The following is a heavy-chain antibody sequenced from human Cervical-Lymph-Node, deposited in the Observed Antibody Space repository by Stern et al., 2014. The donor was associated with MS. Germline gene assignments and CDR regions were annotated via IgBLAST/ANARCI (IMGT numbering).Heavy chain of an antibody. CDR3: ARSDRLWGSFDY. V-gene: IGHV4-31*01. D-gene: IGHD3-16*01. J-gene: IGHJ4*02. CDR2: ISYIGST. Sequence: QVQLQESGPGLVQPSQTLSLTCTASGASISTVGYYWGWHRQHQGKGLECIAYISYIGSTYSNPSLNSLVSISADTSQHQYSLTLTSVTAADTALYYCARSDRLWGSFDYWGQGTLVAVSS. CDR1: GASISTVGYY.